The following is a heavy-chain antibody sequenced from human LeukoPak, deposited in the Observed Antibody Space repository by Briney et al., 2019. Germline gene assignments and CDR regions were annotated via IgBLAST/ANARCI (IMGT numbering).Heavy chain of an antibody. D-gene: IGHD3-22*01. J-gene: IGHJ4*02. Sequence: ASEKVSCKASGYTFTSSYMHWVRQAPGQGLECMGIINPSGGSTSYAQKFQGRVTMTRNTSMSTVYMELSSLRSEDTAVYYCARPFYDSSAHYVWYFDYWGQGTLVTVSS. CDR2: INPSGGST. CDR3: ARPFYDSSAHYVWYFDY. V-gene: IGHV1-46*03. CDR1: GYTFTSSY.